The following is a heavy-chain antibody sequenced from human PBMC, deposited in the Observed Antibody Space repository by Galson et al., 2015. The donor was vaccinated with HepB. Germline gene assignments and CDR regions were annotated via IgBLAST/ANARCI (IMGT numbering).Heavy chain of an antibody. J-gene: IGHJ5*02. V-gene: IGHV7-4-1*02. D-gene: IGHD3-10*01. CDR2: INTNTGNP. Sequence: SVKVSCKASGYTFTSYAMNWVRQTPGQGLEWMGWINTNTGNPTFAQGFTGRFVFSLDTSVSTAYLQISSLKAEDTAVYYCARDRGPTMIREGYNWFDPWGQGTLVTVSS. CDR1: GYTFTSYA. CDR3: ARDRGPTMIREGYNWFDP.